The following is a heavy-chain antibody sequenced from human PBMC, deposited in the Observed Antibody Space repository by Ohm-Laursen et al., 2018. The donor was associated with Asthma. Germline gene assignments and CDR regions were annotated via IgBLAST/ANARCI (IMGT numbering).Heavy chain of an antibody. CDR3: ARESGISSGDYYDAFDI. J-gene: IGHJ3*02. CDR1: EFTFSLYS. Sequence: GSLRLSCSASEFTFSLYSMNWVRQAPGKGLEWVSYISSSSSTIFYADSVKGRFTISRDNVKNSLYLQMNSLRAKDTAVYYCARESGISSGDYYDAFDIWGQGTMVTVSS. V-gene: IGHV3-48*01. CDR2: ISSSSSTI. D-gene: IGHD3-22*01.